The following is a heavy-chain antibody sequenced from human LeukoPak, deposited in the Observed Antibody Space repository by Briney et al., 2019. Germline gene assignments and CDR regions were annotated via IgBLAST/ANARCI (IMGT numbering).Heavy chain of an antibody. CDR1: GFTFNSYG. J-gene: IGHJ4*01. V-gene: IGHV3-30*02. D-gene: IGHD2-21*01. CDR3: AKAPVTTCRGAYCYPFDY. Sequence: GGSLRLSCAGSGFTFNSYGMHWVRQAPGKGLEWVAFIRYDGRNIYYADSVKGRFTISRDSSKNTLFLQMNRLRPEDAAVYYCAKAPVTTCRGAYCYPFDYWGQGTLVTVSS. CDR2: IRYDGRNI.